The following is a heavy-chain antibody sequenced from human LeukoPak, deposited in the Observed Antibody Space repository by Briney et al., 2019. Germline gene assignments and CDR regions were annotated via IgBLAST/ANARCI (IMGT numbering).Heavy chain of an antibody. J-gene: IGHJ4*02. CDR1: GFTFSSYE. CDR2: ISSSGSTI. CDR3: ARGTSGWARGYFDY. Sequence: GGSLRLSCAASGFTFSSYEMNWVRQAPGKGLEWVSYISSSGSTIYYADSVKGRFTISRDNAKNSLYLQMNSLRAEDTAVYYCARGTSGWARGYFDYWGQGTLVTVSS. D-gene: IGHD6-19*01. V-gene: IGHV3-48*03.